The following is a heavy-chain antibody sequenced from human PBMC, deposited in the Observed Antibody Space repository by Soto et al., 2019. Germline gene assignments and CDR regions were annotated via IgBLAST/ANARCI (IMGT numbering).Heavy chain of an antibody. CDR3: AKDGPGYYYGSDY. CDR2: ISGSGGST. V-gene: IGHV3-23*01. D-gene: IGHD3-10*01. CDR1: GFTFSSYA. Sequence: GGSLRLSCASSGFTFSSYAMSWVRQAPGEGLEWVSAISGSGGSTYYADSVKGRFTISRDNSKNTLYLQMNSLRAEDTAVYYCAKDGPGYYYGSDYWGQGTLVTVSS. J-gene: IGHJ4*02.